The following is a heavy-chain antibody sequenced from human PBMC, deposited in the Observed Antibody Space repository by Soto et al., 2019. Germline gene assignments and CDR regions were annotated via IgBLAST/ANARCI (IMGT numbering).Heavy chain of an antibody. CDR2: ISYDGSNK. Sequence: QVQLVESGGGVVQPGRSLRLSCAASGFTFSSYGMHWVRQAPGKGLEWVAVISYDGSNKYYADSVKGRFTISRDNSKNTLYLQMNSLRAEDTAVYYCVGLMVYAPFDYWGQGTLVTFSS. CDR1: GFTFSSYG. CDR3: VGLMVYAPFDY. V-gene: IGHV3-30*03. D-gene: IGHD2-8*01. J-gene: IGHJ4*02.